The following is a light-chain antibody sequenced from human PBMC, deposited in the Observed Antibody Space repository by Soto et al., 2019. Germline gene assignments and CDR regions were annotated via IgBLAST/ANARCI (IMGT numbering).Light chain of an antibody. CDR3: AAWDDSLNGVV. CDR1: SSNIGSNT. V-gene: IGLV1-44*01. Sequence: QSVLTQPPSASGTPGQRVNISCSGGSSNIGSNTVNWYQQLPGTAPKLLIYSNNQRPSGVPDRFSGSKSGTSASLAISGLQSEDEADYYCAAWDDSLNGVVFGGGTKLTVL. J-gene: IGLJ2*01. CDR2: SNN.